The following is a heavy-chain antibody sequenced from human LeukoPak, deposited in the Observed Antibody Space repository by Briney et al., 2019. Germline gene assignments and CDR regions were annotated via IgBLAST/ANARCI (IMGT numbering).Heavy chain of an antibody. V-gene: IGHV1-18*04. D-gene: IGHD5-12*01. CDR2: ISAVNHNT. Sequence: ASVKVSCKASGYIFANYGFSWVRQAPGQGLVWMGWISAVNHNTKYAQKFQDRVTMTEDRSTSTVYMELRSLRSDDTAVYYCARDRRGYSAYDGEGFDYWGQGTLVTVSS. J-gene: IGHJ4*02. CDR3: ARDRRGYSAYDGEGFDY. CDR1: GYIFANYG.